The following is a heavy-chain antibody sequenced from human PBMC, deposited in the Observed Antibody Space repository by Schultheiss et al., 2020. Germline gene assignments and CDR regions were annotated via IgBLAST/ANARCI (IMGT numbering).Heavy chain of an antibody. CDR3: ARVQGGKFLYYYMDV. CDR1: GFTFDDYA. J-gene: IGHJ6*03. D-gene: IGHD3-10*01. CDR2: ISGSGGST. V-gene: IGHV3-23*01. Sequence: GGSLRLSCAASGFTFDDYAMHWVRQAPGKGLEWVSGISGSGGSTYYADSVKGRFTISRHASRNAVDLQMKSLRADDAAVYYCARVQGGKFLYYYMDVWGKGTTVTVAS.